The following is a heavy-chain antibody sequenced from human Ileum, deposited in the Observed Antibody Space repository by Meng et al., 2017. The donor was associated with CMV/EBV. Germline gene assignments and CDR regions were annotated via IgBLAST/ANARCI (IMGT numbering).Heavy chain of an antibody. D-gene: IGHD2-15*01. CDR3: ARERVVTATARWFDP. CDR2: IYYSGST. V-gene: IGHV4-61*01. J-gene: IGHJ5*02. Sequence: SETLSLTCTVSGGSVSSGIYYWTWLRQPPGKGLEWIGYIYYSGSTNYNASLKSRITISVDTSKIQFSLKLSSVTAADTAVYYCARERVVTATARWFDPWGQGTLVTVSS. CDR1: GGSVSSGIYY.